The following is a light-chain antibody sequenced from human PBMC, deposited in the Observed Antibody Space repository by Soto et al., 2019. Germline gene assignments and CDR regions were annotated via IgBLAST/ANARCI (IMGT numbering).Light chain of an antibody. J-gene: IGKJ1*01. CDR3: QQSHRTPPT. CDR1: QSISTY. V-gene: IGKV1-39*01. Sequence: DIQMTQSPSSLSASVGDRVTITCRASQSISTYLNWYQQKPGKAPKLLIYAASRLQSGVPSRFSGTGSGTDFTLTINSLQPEDFASYYCQQSHRTPPTFGQGTKVEIK. CDR2: AAS.